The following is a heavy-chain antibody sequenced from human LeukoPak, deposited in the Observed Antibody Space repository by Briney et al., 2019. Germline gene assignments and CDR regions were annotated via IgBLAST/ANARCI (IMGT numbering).Heavy chain of an antibody. J-gene: IGHJ4*02. CDR2: INQDGSAE. CDR1: GFTFSTYS. Sequence: PGGSLRLSCAASGFTFSTYSMSWVRQAPGKGLDWVASINQDGSAEYYVDSVRGRFTISRDNAKNSLYLQVNSLRVDDTALYYCVRLFGGVTTYDYWGQGTLVTVSS. CDR3: VRLFGGVTTYDY. D-gene: IGHD4-17*01. V-gene: IGHV3-7*01.